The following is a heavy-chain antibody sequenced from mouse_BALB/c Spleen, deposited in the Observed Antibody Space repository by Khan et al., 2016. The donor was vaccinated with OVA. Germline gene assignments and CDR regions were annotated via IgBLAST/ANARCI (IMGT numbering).Heavy chain of an antibody. CDR3: ARDGYSPWFAY. CDR1: GFNIKDYY. CDR2: IDPENGNT. V-gene: IGHV14-1*02. J-gene: IGHJ3*01. Sequence: VQLKESGAELVRPGALVNLSCKASGFNIKDYYMHWVKQRPEQGLEWIGWIDPENGNTIYDPKFQGKASITSDTSSTTPYLQLSSLTSDDTAVYYGARDGYSPWFAYWGQGTLVTVSA. D-gene: IGHD2-3*01.